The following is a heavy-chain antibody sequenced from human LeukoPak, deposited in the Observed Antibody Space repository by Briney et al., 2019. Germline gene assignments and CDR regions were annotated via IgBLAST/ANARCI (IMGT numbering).Heavy chain of an antibody. CDR2: IRYDGSNK. Sequence: GGALRLSCAASGFTFSSYGMHWGRQAPGKGLEWGAFIRYDGSNKYYADSVKGRFTISRDNSKNTLYMQMNSLRAEDTAVYYCAKGRGTNDWSPFDYWGQGPLVTVSS. CDR3: AKGRGTNDWSPFDY. J-gene: IGHJ4*02. CDR1: GFTFSSYG. V-gene: IGHV3-30*02. D-gene: IGHD3-9*01.